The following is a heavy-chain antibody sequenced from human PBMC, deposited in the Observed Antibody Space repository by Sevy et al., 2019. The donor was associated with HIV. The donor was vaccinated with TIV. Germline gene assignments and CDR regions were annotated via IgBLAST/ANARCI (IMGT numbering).Heavy chain of an antibody. J-gene: IGHJ4*02. V-gene: IGHV3-21*06. Sequence: GGSLRLSCAASGFTFIRYNMNWVRQAPGKGLEWVSSVSGSSNHIYYAESLKGRFIISRDNAKDTLYLQMNSLRADDTAVYYCARGPPDGSYDYFDYWGQGTLVTVSS. CDR1: GFTFIRYN. CDR2: VSGSSNHI. D-gene: IGHD1-26*01. CDR3: ARGPPDGSYDYFDY.